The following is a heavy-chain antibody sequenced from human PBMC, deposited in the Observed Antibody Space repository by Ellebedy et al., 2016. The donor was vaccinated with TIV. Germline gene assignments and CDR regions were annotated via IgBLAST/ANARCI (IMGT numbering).Heavy chain of an antibody. CDR2: INPNSGDT. V-gene: IGHV1-2*02. D-gene: IGHD3-10*01. Sequence: AASVKVSCKASGYGFTGHYVHWVRQAPGQGLEWMGWINPNSGDTIFAQKFQGRVTMTRDTSSSTAYMELSRLRTDDTAVYYCTRVYYGAGSSLESEYWGQGTLVTVSS. J-gene: IGHJ4*02. CDR1: GYGFTGHY. CDR3: TRVYYGAGSSLESEY.